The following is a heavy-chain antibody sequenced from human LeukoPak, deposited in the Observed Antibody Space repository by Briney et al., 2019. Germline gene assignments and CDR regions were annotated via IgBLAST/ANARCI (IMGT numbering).Heavy chain of an antibody. CDR3: ARDRGYYDSSGHDY. V-gene: IGHV3-30-3*01. Sequence: QTGGSLRLSCAASGFTFSSYAMHWVRQAPGKGLEWVAVISYDGSNKYYADSVKGRFTISRDNSKNTLYLQMNSLRAEDTAVYYCARDRGYYDSSGHDYWGQGTLVTVSS. CDR2: ISYDGSNK. J-gene: IGHJ4*02. CDR1: GFTFSSYA. D-gene: IGHD3-22*01.